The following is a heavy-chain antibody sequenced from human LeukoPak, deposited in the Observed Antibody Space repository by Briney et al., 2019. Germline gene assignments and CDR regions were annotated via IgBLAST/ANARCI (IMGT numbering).Heavy chain of an antibody. Sequence: GGSLRLSCAASGFTFSSYAMSWVRQAPGKGLEWVSAISGSGGSTYYADSVKGRFTISRDNSKNTLYLQMNSLRAEDTAVYYCAKASTYYDILTGYFDYWGQGTLVTVSS. CDR3: AKASTYYDILTGYFDY. D-gene: IGHD3-9*01. V-gene: IGHV3-23*01. J-gene: IGHJ4*02. CDR1: GFTFSSYA. CDR2: ISGSGGST.